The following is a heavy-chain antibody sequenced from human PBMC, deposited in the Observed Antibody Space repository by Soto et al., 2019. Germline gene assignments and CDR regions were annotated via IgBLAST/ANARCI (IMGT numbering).Heavy chain of an antibody. D-gene: IGHD1-7*01. CDR2: IYYSGST. CDR1: GGSISSYY. Sequence: QVQLQESGPGLVKPSETLSLTCTVSGGSISSYYWSWIRQPPGKGLEWIGYIYYSGSTNYNPSLKSRVTISVDTSKNQFSLKLSSVTAADTAVYYCARGDYNWNYLSNWFDPWGQGTLVTVSS. CDR3: ARGDYNWNYLSNWFDP. V-gene: IGHV4-59*01. J-gene: IGHJ5*02.